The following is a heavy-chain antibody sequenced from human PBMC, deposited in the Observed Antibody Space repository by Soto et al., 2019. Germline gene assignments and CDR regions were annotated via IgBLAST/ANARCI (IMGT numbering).Heavy chain of an antibody. CDR1: YGSISSAAYY. Sequence: SQTLSLTWPVSYGSISSAAYYWSLLHQHPWKVLEWIWYISHSGSTYYTPSLKSRVIISADTSKNQFSLNLTSVTAADTAVYYCAREYTYGSNFFECWGQGALVTVSS. J-gene: IGHJ4*02. D-gene: IGHD5-18*01. CDR3: AREYTYGSNFFEC. CDR2: ISHSGST. V-gene: IGHV4-31*02.